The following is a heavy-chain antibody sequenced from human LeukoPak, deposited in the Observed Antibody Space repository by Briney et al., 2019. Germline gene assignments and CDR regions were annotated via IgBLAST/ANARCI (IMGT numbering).Heavy chain of an antibody. CDR1: GYSISSGYY. Sequence: PSETLSLTCTVSGYSISSGYYWGWIRQPPGKGLEWIGSIYHSGSTYYNPSLKSRVTISVDTSKNQFSLKLSSVTAADTAVYYCASISSSWYPLPDYWGQGTLVTVSS. D-gene: IGHD6-13*01. CDR2: IYHSGST. J-gene: IGHJ4*02. V-gene: IGHV4-38-2*02. CDR3: ASISSSWYPLPDY.